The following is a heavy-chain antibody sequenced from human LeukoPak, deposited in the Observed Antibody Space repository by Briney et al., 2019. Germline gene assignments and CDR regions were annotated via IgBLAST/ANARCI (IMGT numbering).Heavy chain of an antibody. CDR2: INSDGSST. V-gene: IGHV3-74*01. CDR1: GFTFSRYW. D-gene: IGHD5-18*01. Sequence: GGPLRLSCAASGFTFSRYWMHWVRQAPGKGLVWVSRINSDGSSTTYADSVKGRFTISRDNAKNTLYLQMNSLRAEDTAVYYCAREPLDTAMAGGDYWGQGTLVTVSS. J-gene: IGHJ4*02. CDR3: AREPLDTAMAGGDY.